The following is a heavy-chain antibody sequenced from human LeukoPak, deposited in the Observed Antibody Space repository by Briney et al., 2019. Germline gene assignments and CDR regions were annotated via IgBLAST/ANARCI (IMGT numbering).Heavy chain of an antibody. Sequence: PSETLSLTCTVSGGSISSSGYCWGWIRQPPGKGLEWIGTVYYSGSTSYNPSLKSRVTISVDTSSNQFSLKLSSVTAADTAVYYCAKAPVLYYFDSWGQGTLVTVSS. D-gene: IGHD6-6*01. CDR3: AKAPVLYYFDS. J-gene: IGHJ4*02. CDR1: GGSISSSGYC. V-gene: IGHV4-39*01. CDR2: VYYSGST.